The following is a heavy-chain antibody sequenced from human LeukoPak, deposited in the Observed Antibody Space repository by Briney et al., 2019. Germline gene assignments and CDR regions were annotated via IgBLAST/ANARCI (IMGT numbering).Heavy chain of an antibody. V-gene: IGHV3-21*01. CDR2: ISSSSSYI. Sequence: GGCLRLSCAASGFTFSSYSMNWVRQAPGKGLEWVSSISSSSSYIYYADSVKGRFTISRDNAKNSLYLQMNSLRAEDTAVYYCARVCSGGSCGGAYYFDYWGQGTLVTVSS. CDR3: ARVCSGGSCGGAYYFDY. J-gene: IGHJ4*02. D-gene: IGHD2-15*01. CDR1: GFTFSSYS.